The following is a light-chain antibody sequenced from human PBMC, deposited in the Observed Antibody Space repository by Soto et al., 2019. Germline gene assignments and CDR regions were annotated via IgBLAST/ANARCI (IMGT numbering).Light chain of an antibody. J-gene: IGKJ1*01. CDR1: QRVRRIF. Sequence: EIVLKQSPGSLSLSPGERATLSFRASQRVRRIFFAWYQQRPVQDPMLLIYGASIRATGIPERFRGSGSGKSFNLTISRLEPEDFAVYYCQHFAISVTFGQGTKVEI. V-gene: IGKV3-20*01. CDR2: GAS. CDR3: QHFAISVT.